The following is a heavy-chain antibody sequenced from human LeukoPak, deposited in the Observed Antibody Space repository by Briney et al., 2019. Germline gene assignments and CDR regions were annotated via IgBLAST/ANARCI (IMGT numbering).Heavy chain of an antibody. CDR1: GGTFSSYA. CDR3: ARAISYAYDSSGYYALYYFDY. V-gene: IGHV1-69*01. J-gene: IGHJ4*02. D-gene: IGHD3-22*01. CDR2: IIPIFGTA. Sequence: VASVKVSCKASGGTFSSYAISWVRQAPGQGLEWMGGIIPIFGTANYAQKFQGRVTITADESTSTAYMELSSLRSDDTAVYYCARAISYAYDSSGYYALYYFDYWGQGTLVTVSS.